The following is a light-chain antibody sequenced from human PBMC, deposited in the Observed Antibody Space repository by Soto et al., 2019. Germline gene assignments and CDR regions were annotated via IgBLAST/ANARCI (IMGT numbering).Light chain of an antibody. V-gene: IGLV2-23*01. CDR2: EDS. Sequence: QSALTQPASVSGSPGQSVTITCTETSSDAGNYNFVSWYQQHPGKAPKVIIYEDSTRPSGVSNRISGSKSGNTASLTISGLQAEDEADYYCCSYAGSSTSWVFGGRTKLTVL. CDR1: SSDAGNYNF. J-gene: IGLJ3*02. CDR3: CSYAGSSTSWV.